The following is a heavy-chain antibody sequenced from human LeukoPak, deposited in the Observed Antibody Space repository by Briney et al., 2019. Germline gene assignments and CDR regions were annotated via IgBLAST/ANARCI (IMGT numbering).Heavy chain of an antibody. CDR3: ARWTSDGDYYDSSPSGGYFDY. CDR2: IIPTFGTA. V-gene: IGHV1-69*01. Sequence: GASVKVSCKASGGTFSSYAISWVRQAPGQGLEWMGGIIPTFGTANYAQKFQGRVTITADESTSTAYMELSSLRSEDTAVYYCARWTSDGDYYDSSPSGGYFDYWGQGTLVTVSS. J-gene: IGHJ4*02. D-gene: IGHD3-22*01. CDR1: GGTFSSYA.